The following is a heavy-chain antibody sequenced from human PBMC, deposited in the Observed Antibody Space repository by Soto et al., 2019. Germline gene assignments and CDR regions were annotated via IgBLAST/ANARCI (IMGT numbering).Heavy chain of an antibody. D-gene: IGHD1-20*01. J-gene: IGHJ3*02. CDR2: ISASSSSI. Sequence: DVQLVESGGGLVKPGGSLRLSCAASGFNFITYSMNWVRQAPGKGLEWVSSISASSSSIHYAESVKGRFTVSRDNAKNSLYLQMNSLRAEDTALYYCVRDAYNRDAFEIWGQGTIVTVSS. V-gene: IGHV3-21*01. CDR1: GFNFITYS. CDR3: VRDAYNRDAFEI.